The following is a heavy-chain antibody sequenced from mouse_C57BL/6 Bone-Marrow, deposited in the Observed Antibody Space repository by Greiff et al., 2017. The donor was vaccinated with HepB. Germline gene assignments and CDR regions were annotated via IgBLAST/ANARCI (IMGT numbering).Heavy chain of an antibody. J-gene: IGHJ3*01. CDR3: ARPSSGPFAY. CDR2: IDPSDSYT. CDR1: GYTFTSYG. Sequence: QVQLQQSGAELARPGASVKLSCKASGYTFTSYGISWVKQRTGQGLEWIGEIDPSDSYTNYNQKFKGKATLTVDTSSSTAYMQLSSLTSEDSAVYYCARPSSGPFAYWGQGTLVTVSA. V-gene: IGHV1-50*01. D-gene: IGHD3-2*02.